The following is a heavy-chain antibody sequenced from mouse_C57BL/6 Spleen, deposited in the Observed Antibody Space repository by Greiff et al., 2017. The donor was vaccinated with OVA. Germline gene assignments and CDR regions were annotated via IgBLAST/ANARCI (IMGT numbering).Heavy chain of an antibody. CDR1: GYTFTSYW. CDR3: AIYIYDGYYDPLYYAMDY. V-gene: IGHV1-74*01. J-gene: IGHJ4*01. Sequence: QVQLKQPGAELVKPGASVKVSCKASGYTFTSYWMHWVKQRPGQGLEWIGRIHPSDSDTNYNQKFKGKATLTVDKSSSTAYMQLSSLTSEDSAVYYCAIYIYDGYYDPLYYAMDYWGQGTSVTVSS. D-gene: IGHD2-3*01. CDR2: IHPSDSDT.